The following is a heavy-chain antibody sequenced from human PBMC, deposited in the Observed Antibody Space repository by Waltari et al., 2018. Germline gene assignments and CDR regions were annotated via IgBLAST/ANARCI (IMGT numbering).Heavy chain of an antibody. CDR2: IIPILGIA. V-gene: IGHV1-69*04. CDR3: AREGGYMETRTGFDY. CDR1: VGTFSRYA. D-gene: IGHD1-26*01. Sequence: QVQLVHAGAEVKRPGSPGEVSCKASVGTFSRYALSWLPPAPGQGLEWMGRIIPILGIANYAQKFQCRVTITADKSTSTAYMELSSLRSEDTAVYYCAREGGYMETRTGFDYWGQGTLVTVSS. J-gene: IGHJ4*02.